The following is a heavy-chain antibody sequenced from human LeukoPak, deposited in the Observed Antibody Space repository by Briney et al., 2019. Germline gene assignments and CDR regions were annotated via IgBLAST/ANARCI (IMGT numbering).Heavy chain of an antibody. CDR1: GGSISSYY. Sequence: SETLSLTCTVSGGSISSYYWSWIRQPPGKGLEWIGYIYYSGSTNYNPSLKSRVTISVDTSKNQFSLKLSSVTAADTAVYYCARGDYYDSSGYYDYWGQGTLVTVSS. J-gene: IGHJ4*02. CDR2: IYYSGST. V-gene: IGHV4-59*01. D-gene: IGHD3-22*01. CDR3: ARGDYYDSSGYYDY.